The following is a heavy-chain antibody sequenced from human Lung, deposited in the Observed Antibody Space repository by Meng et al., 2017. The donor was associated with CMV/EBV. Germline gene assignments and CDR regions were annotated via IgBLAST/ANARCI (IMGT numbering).Heavy chain of an antibody. Sequence: SVKVSCXASGGTFSSYAISWVRQAPGQGLEWMGGIIPIFGTANYAQKFQGRVTITTDESTSTAYMELSSLRSEDTAVYYCARGSRSGELLTFQFAFDIWGQGTMVTVSS. V-gene: IGHV1-69*05. J-gene: IGHJ3*02. CDR1: GGTFSSYA. CDR2: IIPIFGTA. CDR3: ARGSRSGELLTFQFAFDI. D-gene: IGHD2-15*01.